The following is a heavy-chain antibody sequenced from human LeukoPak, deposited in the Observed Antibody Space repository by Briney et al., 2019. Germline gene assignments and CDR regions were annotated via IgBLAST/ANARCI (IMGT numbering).Heavy chain of an antibody. D-gene: IGHD4-23*01. CDR3: AKVGSGGYFFDY. V-gene: IGHV3-9*01. CDR2: IGWNGGGI. Sequence: GGSLRLSCAASGFSFDDYAMPWVRQAPGKGLEWVSGIGWNGGGIVYADSVKGRFTISRDNAKNSLYLQMNSLGAEDTAVYYCAKVGSGGYFFDYWGQGTLVTVSS. J-gene: IGHJ4*02. CDR1: GFSFDDYA.